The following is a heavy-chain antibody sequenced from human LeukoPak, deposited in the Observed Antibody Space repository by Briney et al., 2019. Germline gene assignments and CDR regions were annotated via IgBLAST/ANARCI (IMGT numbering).Heavy chain of an antibody. V-gene: IGHV3-30*18. CDR2: ISYDGSNK. J-gene: IGHJ6*04. CDR1: GFTFSSYG. CDR3: AELGITMIGGV. Sequence: VGSLRLSCAASGFTFSSYGMHWVRQAPGKGLEWVAVISYDGSNKYYADSVKGRFTISRDNSKNSLYLQMNSLRAEDTAVYYCAELGITMIGGVWGKGTTVTISS. D-gene: IGHD3-10*02.